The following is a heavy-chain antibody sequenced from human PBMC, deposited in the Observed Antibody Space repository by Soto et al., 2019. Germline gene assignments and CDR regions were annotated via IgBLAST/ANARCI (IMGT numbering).Heavy chain of an antibody. CDR2: IRSKANSYAT. Sequence: VQLVESGGGLVQPGGSLKLSCAASGFTFSGSAMHWVRQASGKGLEWVGRIRSKANSYATAYAASVKGRFTISRDDSKKTAYLQMNSLKSEDTAVYYCTSTPLAYCGGDCYSINWFDPWGQGSLVTVSS. J-gene: IGHJ5*02. CDR1: GFTFSGSA. V-gene: IGHV3-73*02. D-gene: IGHD2-21*02. CDR3: TSTPLAYCGGDCYSINWFDP.